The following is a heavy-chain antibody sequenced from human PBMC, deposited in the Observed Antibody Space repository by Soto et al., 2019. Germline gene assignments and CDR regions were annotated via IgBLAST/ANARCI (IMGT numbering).Heavy chain of an antibody. J-gene: IGHJ4*02. Sequence: SETLSLTCTVSGGSISSGGYYWSWIRQHPGKGLEWIGYIYYSGSTYYNTSLKSRVTISVDTSKNQFSLKLSSVTAAYTAVYYCARAHILTGYYYFDYWGQGTLVTVSS. V-gene: IGHV4-31*03. D-gene: IGHD3-9*01. CDR3: ARAHILTGYYYFDY. CDR2: IYYSGST. CDR1: GGSISSGGYY.